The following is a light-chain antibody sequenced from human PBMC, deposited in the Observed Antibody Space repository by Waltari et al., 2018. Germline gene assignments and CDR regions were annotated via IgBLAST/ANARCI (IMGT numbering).Light chain of an antibody. Sequence: IQMTQSPSSLSASVGHRVTIACRASQGIRNDLGWFQQKPGRAPKRLIYAAFRLQTGVPSRFSGSGCGTEFTLAISSLRPEDFAIYYCLQHNTYPLTFGGGTKVEV. CDR2: AAF. V-gene: IGKV1-17*01. CDR3: LQHNTYPLT. J-gene: IGKJ4*01. CDR1: QGIRND.